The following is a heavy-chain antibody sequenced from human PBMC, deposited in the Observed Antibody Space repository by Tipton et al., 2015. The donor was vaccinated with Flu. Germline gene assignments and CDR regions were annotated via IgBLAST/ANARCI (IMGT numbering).Heavy chain of an antibody. CDR1: GGSISSGGYY. CDR3: ARASGPSWFDP. D-gene: IGHD5-12*01. V-gene: IGHV4-31*03. J-gene: IGHJ5*02. Sequence: LRLSCTVSGGSISSGGYYWSWIRQHPGKGLEWIGYIYYGGSTYYNPSLKSRVTISVDTSKNQFSLKLSSVTAADTAVYYCARASGPSWFDPWGQGTLVTVSS. CDR2: IYYGGST.